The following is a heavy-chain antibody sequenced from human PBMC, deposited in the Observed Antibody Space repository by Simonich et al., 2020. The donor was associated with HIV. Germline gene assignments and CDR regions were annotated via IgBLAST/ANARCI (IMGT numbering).Heavy chain of an antibody. D-gene: IGHD6-13*01. V-gene: IGHV4-34*01. J-gene: IGHJ1*01. CDR2: INHSGST. CDR3: ARLTAGGLGEYFQH. Sequence: QVQLQQWGAGLLKPSETLSLTCAVYGGSFSGYYWSWIRPPPGKGLEWIGEINHSGSTNYNPSLKSRVTISVDTSKNQFSLKRSSVTAADTAVYYCARLTAGGLGEYFQHWGQGTLVTVSS. CDR1: GGSFSGYY.